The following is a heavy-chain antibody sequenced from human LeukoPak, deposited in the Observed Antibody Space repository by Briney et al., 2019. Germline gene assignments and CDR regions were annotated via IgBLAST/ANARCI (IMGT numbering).Heavy chain of an antibody. D-gene: IGHD3-10*01. CDR3: ARDVSRGSGSYPFDY. CDR2: IYHSGST. Sequence: SGTLSLTCDVSGGSISSSNWWSWVRQPPGKGLEWIGEIYHSGSTNYNPSLKSRVTISVDKSKNQFSLKLSSVTAADTAVYYCARDVSRGSGSYPFDYWGQGTLVTVSS. J-gene: IGHJ4*02. V-gene: IGHV4-4*02. CDR1: GGSISSSNW.